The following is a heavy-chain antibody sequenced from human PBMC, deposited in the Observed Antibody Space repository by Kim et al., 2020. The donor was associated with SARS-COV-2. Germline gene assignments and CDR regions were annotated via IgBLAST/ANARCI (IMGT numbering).Heavy chain of an antibody. D-gene: IGHD3-10*01. J-gene: IGHJ1*01. CDR2: FDPEDSET. CDR3: TTIDYGSASYGN. CDR1: GYTLSELS. V-gene: IGHV1-24*01. Sequence: ASVKVSCEVSGYTLSELSIRWVRQAPGKGLEWMGGFDPEDSETKFAQHFQGRVTMTEDTSTDTAYMELSSLRSEDTAVYYCTTIDYGSASYGNWGQGTLVTVSS.